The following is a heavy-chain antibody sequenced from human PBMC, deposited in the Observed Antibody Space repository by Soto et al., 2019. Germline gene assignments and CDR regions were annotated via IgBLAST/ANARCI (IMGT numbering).Heavy chain of an antibody. Sequence: EVQLVESGGGLVKPGGSLRLSCAASGFTFSSYSMNWVRQAPGKGLEWVSSISSSSSYIYYADSVKGRFTISRDNAKNSLYLQMNSLRAEDTAVYYCARALDYDYIWGSYPGYYYMDVWGKGTTVTVSS. V-gene: IGHV3-21*01. D-gene: IGHD3-16*01. CDR3: ARALDYDYIWGSYPGYYYMDV. CDR1: GFTFSSYS. J-gene: IGHJ6*03. CDR2: ISSSSSYI.